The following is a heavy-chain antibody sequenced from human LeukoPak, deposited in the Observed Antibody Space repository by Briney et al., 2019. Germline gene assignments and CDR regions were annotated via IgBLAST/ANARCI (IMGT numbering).Heavy chain of an antibody. CDR3: AKYPANTHAIDY. CDR1: GFTFGSYA. V-gene: IGHV3-21*01. J-gene: IGHJ4*02. Sequence: PGGSLRLSCAASGFTFGSYAMSWVRQAPGKGLEWVSSISSSSSYIYYADSVKGRFTISRDNAKNSLYLQMNSLRAEDTAVYYCAKYPANTHAIDYWGQGTLVTVSS. CDR2: ISSSSSYI. D-gene: IGHD2-2*02.